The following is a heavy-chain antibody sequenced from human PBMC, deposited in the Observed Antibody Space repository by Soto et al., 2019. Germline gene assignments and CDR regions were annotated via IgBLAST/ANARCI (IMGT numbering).Heavy chain of an antibody. CDR2: ISAYNGNT. D-gene: IGHD2-2*01. V-gene: IGHV1-18*04. J-gene: IGHJ4*02. CDR1: GYTFTSYG. CDR3: ARDSDIVVVPAAPNFDY. Sequence: QVQLVQSGAEVKKPGASVKVSCKASGYTFTSYGISWVRQAPGQGLAWMGWISAYNGNTNYAQKLQGRVTMTTDTTTSTAYMELRSLRSDATAVYYCARDSDIVVVPAAPNFDYWGQGTLVTVSS.